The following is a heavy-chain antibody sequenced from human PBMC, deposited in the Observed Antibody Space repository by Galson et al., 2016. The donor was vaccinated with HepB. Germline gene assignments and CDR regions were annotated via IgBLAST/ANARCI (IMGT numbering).Heavy chain of an antibody. CDR3: ARALSGYGYNWFES. V-gene: IGHV4-61*02. D-gene: IGHD5-12*01. J-gene: IGHJ5*01. CDR1: GDAITRGSYY. Sequence: TLSLTCSVSGDAITRGSYYWSWLRQPAGKGLEWIGRIYTTGITNYNASLKRRVTISSDKSKNQFSLNLRSVSAADTAVYDCARALSGYGYNWFESWGQGILVTVSS. CDR2: IYTTGIT.